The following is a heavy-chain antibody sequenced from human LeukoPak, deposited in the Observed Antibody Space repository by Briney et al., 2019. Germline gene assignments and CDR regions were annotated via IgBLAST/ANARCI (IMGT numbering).Heavy chain of an antibody. CDR3: ARHGGITIFGVAQPGGAFDI. D-gene: IGHD3-3*01. CDR1: AGTFTNYT. CDR2: TIPIFGTA. Sequence: ASVTVSFKCSAGTFTNYTISWVRHAPGQGLEWMGGTIPIFGTAKYAQKFQGRVTITTAESTSTAYMELSSLRSEDTAVYYCARHGGITIFGVAQPGGAFDIWGQGTMVTVS. J-gene: IGHJ3*02. V-gene: IGHV1-69*05.